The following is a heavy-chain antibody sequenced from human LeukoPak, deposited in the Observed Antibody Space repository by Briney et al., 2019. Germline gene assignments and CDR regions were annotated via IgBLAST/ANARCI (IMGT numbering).Heavy chain of an antibody. CDR2: IKSKTDGGTI. CDR3: NTESADYSRSTLAY. CDR1: GFTFSNAW. D-gene: IGHD4/OR15-4a*01. Sequence: PGGSLRLSCAASGFTFSNAWMSWVRQAPGKGLDWVGRIKSKTDGGTIDYAAPVKGRFTISRGDSENTLYLQMNSLHAEDTAVYYCNTESADYSRSTLAYWGQGTLVIVSS. V-gene: IGHV3-15*05. J-gene: IGHJ1*01.